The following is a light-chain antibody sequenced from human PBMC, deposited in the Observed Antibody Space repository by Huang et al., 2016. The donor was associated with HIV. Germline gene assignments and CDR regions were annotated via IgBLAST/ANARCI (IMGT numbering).Light chain of an antibody. CDR2: AAS. CDR3: QQLNTYPHT. V-gene: IGKV1-9*01. CDR1: QDIRSY. Sequence: IQLTQSPSSLSASVGDRVTITCRASQDIRSYLAWYQQRPEKAPKLLIYAASTLQRGVPSRFSGSGSGTDFSLTISSLQPEDYGTYYCQQLNTYPHTFGQGTKLEIK. J-gene: IGKJ2*01.